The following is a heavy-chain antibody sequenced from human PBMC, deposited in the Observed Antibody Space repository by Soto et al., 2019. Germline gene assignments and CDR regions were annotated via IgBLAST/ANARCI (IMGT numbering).Heavy chain of an antibody. Sequence: SETLSLTCTVSGGSISSVTYYWGWIRQPPGKGLEWIGSPYYTGRTYYSPSLKSRVTISVDTSKNHFSLNLTSVTAADTAVYYCARRLARGVIGWFDPWGQGTLVTVSS. CDR1: GGSISSVTYY. D-gene: IGHD3-10*01. CDR3: ARRLARGVIGWFDP. J-gene: IGHJ5*02. CDR2: PYYTGRT. V-gene: IGHV4-39*02.